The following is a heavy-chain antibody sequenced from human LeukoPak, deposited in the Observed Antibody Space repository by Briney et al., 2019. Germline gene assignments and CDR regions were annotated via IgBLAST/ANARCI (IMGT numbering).Heavy chain of an antibody. J-gene: IGHJ6*02. D-gene: IGHD2-2*01. CDR2: INPNSGGT. CDR3: ARGNNCSSTSCYALWYYYYYGMDV. CDR1: GYTFTGYF. Sequence: ASVKVSCKASGYTFTGYFMHWVRQAPGQGLEWMGWINPNSGGTNYAQKFQGRVTMTRDTSIRTAYMELSRLTSEDTAVYYCARGNNCSSTSCYALWYYYYYGMDVWGQGTTVTVSS. V-gene: IGHV1-2*02.